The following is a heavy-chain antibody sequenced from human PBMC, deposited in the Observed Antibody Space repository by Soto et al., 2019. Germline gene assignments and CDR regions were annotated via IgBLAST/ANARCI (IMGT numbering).Heavy chain of an antibody. CDR1: GFTFSSYG. V-gene: IGHV3-33*01. Sequence: QVQLVESGGGVVQPGRSLRLSCAASGFTFSSYGMHWVRQAPGKGLEWVAVIWYDGSNIYYADSVKGRFTISRDKSKNTLYLQMNSLRAEDTAVYYCARGNGHFDYWGQGTLVTVSS. J-gene: IGHJ4*02. CDR2: IWYDGSNI. CDR3: ARGNGHFDY.